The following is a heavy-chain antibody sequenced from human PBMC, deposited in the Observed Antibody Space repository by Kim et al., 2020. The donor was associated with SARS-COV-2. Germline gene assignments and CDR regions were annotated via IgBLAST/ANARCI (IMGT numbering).Heavy chain of an antibody. D-gene: IGHD6-6*01. CDR3: ARDRIAARQASYFYYMDV. CDR1: GDRVSSNSAA. CDR2: TFYRSKWYN. J-gene: IGHJ6*03. Sequence: SQTLSLTCAISGDRVSSNSAAWNWIRQSPSRGLEWLGRTFYRSKWYNEYGPSVKSRITINPDTSKNQFSLQLNSVTPEDTAVYYCARDRIAARQASYFYYMDVWGKGTTVTVSS. V-gene: IGHV6-1*01.